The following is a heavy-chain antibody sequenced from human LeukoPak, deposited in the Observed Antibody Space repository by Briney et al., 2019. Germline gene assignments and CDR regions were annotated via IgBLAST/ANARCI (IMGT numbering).Heavy chain of an antibody. Sequence: GGSLRLSCAASGFTLDYYSMHWVRQAPGKGLEWASLITWDGDSKYYADSVKGRFTISRDNSKNSLYLQMNSLRTEDTALYYCAKGVEMAVIEDAFDFWGQGTMVTVSS. CDR2: ITWDGDSK. J-gene: IGHJ3*01. CDR1: GFTLDYYS. V-gene: IGHV3-43*01. CDR3: AKGVEMAVIEDAFDF. D-gene: IGHD5-24*01.